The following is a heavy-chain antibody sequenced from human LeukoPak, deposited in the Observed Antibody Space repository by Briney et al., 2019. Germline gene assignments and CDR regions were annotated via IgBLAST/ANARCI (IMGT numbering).Heavy chain of an antibody. CDR3: VHRTTVTSVDH. CDR2: IYGNGDE. D-gene: IGHD4-17*01. J-gene: IGHJ4*02. V-gene: IGHV2-5*04. CDR1: GFSLTTDAVL. Sequence: SAPTLVKPTQTLTLTCTFSGFSLTTDAVLVGWVRQPPGKALEWLSFIYGNGDERYSPSLNSRLTITKDTSKNQVVLTMTDMASVDTGTYYRVHRTTVTSVDHWGQGTLVTVSS.